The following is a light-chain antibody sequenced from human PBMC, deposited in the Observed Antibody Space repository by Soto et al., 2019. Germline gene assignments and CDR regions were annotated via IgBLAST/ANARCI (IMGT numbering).Light chain of an antibody. J-gene: IGLJ1*01. Sequence: QSVLTQPPSASGSPGQSVTISCTGTSSDVGDNYVSWYQQHLGKAPKLMIYDVTKRPSGVRDRFSASKSGNTASLTISGLQAEDEADYYCCSYAGSYTYVFGTGTKLTVL. CDR3: CSYAGSYTYV. V-gene: IGLV2-11*01. CDR1: SSDVGDNY. CDR2: DVT.